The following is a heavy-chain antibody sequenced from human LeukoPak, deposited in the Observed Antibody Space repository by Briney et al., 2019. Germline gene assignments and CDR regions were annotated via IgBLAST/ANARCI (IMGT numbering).Heavy chain of an antibody. V-gene: IGHV3-23*01. J-gene: IGHJ4*02. D-gene: IGHD1-26*01. CDR1: GLTFSNYA. CDR2: ISGSGGST. CDR3: AKEGGSFWGGPYFDY. Sequence: PGGSLRLSCAASGLTFSNYAMSWVRQAPGKGLEWVSVISGSGGSTDYADSVKGRFTISRDNSKNTLYLQMNSLRAEDTAVYYCAKEGGSFWGGPYFDYWGQGTLVTVSS.